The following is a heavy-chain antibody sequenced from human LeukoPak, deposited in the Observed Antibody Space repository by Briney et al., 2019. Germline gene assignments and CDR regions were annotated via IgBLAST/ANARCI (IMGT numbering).Heavy chain of an antibody. D-gene: IGHD5-12*01. CDR2: ITSSSSYV. CDR1: GFTFSSYE. V-gene: IGHV3-21*01. CDR3: ARDPYSGYYEDYYYYYTDV. Sequence: GGSLRLSCAASGFTFSSYEMNWVRQAPGKRLEWVSSITSSSSYVFYADSVKGRFTISRDNAKNSLYLQMNSLRAEDTAVYYCARDPYSGYYEDYYYYYTDVWGKGTTVTISS. J-gene: IGHJ6*03.